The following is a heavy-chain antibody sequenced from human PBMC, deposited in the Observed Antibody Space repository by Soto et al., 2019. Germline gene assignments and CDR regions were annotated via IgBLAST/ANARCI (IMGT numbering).Heavy chain of an antibody. J-gene: IGHJ6*02. CDR3: AGVVDYDDPYYYDGMDV. V-gene: IGHV3-21*01. D-gene: IGHD3-22*01. Sequence: EVQLVESGGGLVKPGGSLRLSCAASGFTFSSYSMNWVRQAPGKGLEWVSSISSSSSYIYYADSVKGRFTISRDNAKNXXYLNMDRRRAEDTAVYYCAGVVDYDDPYYYDGMDVWGQGTTVTVSS. CDR2: ISSSSSYI. CDR1: GFTFSSYS.